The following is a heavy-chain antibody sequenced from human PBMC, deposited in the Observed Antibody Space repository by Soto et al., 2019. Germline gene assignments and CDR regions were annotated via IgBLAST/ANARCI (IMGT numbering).Heavy chain of an antibody. Sequence: SQTLSLTCAISGDSVSGNSVTWNWLRQSPSRGLEWLGRTYYRSKWHNDYEPSVKSRITINPDTSKNQLSLQLNSVTPEDTAIYYCACEVNAFDFWGQGTMVTVSS. V-gene: IGHV6-1*01. CDR1: GDSVSGNSVT. CDR3: ACEVNAFDF. J-gene: IGHJ3*01. CDR2: TYYRSKWHN.